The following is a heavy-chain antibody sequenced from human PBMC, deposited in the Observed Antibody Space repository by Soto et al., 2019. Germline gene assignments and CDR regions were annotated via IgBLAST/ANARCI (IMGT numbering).Heavy chain of an antibody. D-gene: IGHD6-19*01. V-gene: IGHV3-53*02. CDR3: GSIAVAEGFDP. Sequence: EVQLVETGGGLIQPGGSLRLSCAASGFNVSYNYMSWVRQAPGKGLEWVSIIHSDGGTYYADSVKGRFTISRDKPRNTVYRQMNSLRAEDTAVYYCGSIAVAEGFDPWGQGTLVTVSS. CDR2: IHSDGGT. J-gene: IGHJ5*02. CDR1: GFNVSYNY.